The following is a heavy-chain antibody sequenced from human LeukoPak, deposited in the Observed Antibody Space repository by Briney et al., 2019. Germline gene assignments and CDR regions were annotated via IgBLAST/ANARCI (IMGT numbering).Heavy chain of an antibody. CDR1: GXSISSYY. Sequence: SETLSLTFTVSGXSISSYYWIWIRQPPGKGLEWIGYIYYRGRTNYNPSLKSRVTISVDTSKNQFSLKLSSVTAADTAVYYCARDSGIDDAFDIWGQGTMVTVSS. V-gene: IGHV4-59*01. D-gene: IGHD1-26*01. CDR3: ARDSGIDDAFDI. J-gene: IGHJ3*02. CDR2: IYYRGRT.